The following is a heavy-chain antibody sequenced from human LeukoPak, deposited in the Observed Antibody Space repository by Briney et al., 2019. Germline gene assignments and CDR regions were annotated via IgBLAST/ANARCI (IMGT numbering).Heavy chain of an antibody. Sequence: GGSLRLSCVASGFTFSRYGMHWVRQAPGKGLEWVSAISGSGGSTYYADSVKGRFTISRDNAKNSLYLQMNSLRAEDTAVYYCARGGGYSYGYADAFDIWGQGTMVTVSS. D-gene: IGHD5-18*01. CDR3: ARGGGYSYGYADAFDI. J-gene: IGHJ3*02. CDR2: ISGSGGST. V-gene: IGHV3-21*01. CDR1: GFTFSRYG.